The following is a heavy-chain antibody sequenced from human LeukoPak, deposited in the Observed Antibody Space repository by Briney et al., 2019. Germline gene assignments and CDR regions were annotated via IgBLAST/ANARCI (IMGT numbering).Heavy chain of an antibody. CDR3: ARRQDIVVVPAGMPYDFDY. D-gene: IGHD2-2*01. J-gene: IGHJ4*02. CDR1: GDSISNTNYY. Sequence: SETLSLTCTVSGDSISNTNYYWGWIRQPPGKGLEWIGSFCCSGNTYYNPSLRSRVTISVDTSKNQFSLKLISVTAADTAVYYCARRQDIVVVPAGMPYDFDYWGQGTLVTVSS. CDR2: FCCSGNT. V-gene: IGHV4-39*01.